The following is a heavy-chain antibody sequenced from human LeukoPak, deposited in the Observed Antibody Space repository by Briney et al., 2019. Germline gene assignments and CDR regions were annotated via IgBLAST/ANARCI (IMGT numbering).Heavy chain of an antibody. V-gene: IGHV3-11*01. CDR1: GFTFSDYY. CDR2: ISSSGSTI. CDR3: ARYVIPAARDKDY. J-gene: IGHJ4*02. Sequence: GGSLRLSCAASGFTFSDYYMSWIRQAPGKGLEWVSYISSSGSTIYYADSVKGRFTTSRDNAKNSLYLQMNSLRAEDTAVYYCARYVIPAARDKDYWGQGTLVTVSS. D-gene: IGHD2-2*01.